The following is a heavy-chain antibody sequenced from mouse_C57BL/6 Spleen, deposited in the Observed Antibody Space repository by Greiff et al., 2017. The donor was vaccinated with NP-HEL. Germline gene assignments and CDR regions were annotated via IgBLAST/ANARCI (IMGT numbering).Heavy chain of an antibody. CDR1: GFTFSDYY. Sequence: EVKLMESEGGLVQPGSSMKLSCTASGFTFSDYYMAWVRQVPEKGLEWVANINYDGSSTYYLDSLKSRFIISRDNAKNILYLQMSSLKSEDTATYYCARDDGSSYFDVWGTGTTVTVSS. D-gene: IGHD1-1*01. CDR3: ARDDGSSYFDV. CDR2: INYDGSST. J-gene: IGHJ1*03. V-gene: IGHV5-16*01.